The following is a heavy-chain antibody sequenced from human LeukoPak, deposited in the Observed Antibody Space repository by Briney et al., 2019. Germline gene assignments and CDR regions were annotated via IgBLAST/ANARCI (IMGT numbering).Heavy chain of an antibody. CDR3: ARSGGIAVAGHDYYYYGMDV. J-gene: IGHJ6*02. Sequence: GGSLRPSCAASGFTFSSYSMNWVRQAPGKGLEWVPSISSSSSYIYYADSVKGRFTISRDNAKNSLYLQMNSLRAEDTAVYYCARSGGIAVAGHDYYYYGMDVWGQGTTVTVSS. D-gene: IGHD6-19*01. CDR1: GFTFSSYS. CDR2: ISSSSSYI. V-gene: IGHV3-21*01.